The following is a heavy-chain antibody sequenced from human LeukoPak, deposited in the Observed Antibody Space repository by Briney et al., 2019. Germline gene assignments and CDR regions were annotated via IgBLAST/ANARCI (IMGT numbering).Heavy chain of an antibody. J-gene: IGHJ4*02. D-gene: IGHD4-17*01. V-gene: IGHV3-30*18. CDR3: AKDTRVLTVTTGVDY. CDR1: GFTFSSYG. CDR2: ISYDGSNK. Sequence: PGGSLRLSRAASGFTFSSYGMHWVRQAPGKGLEWVAVISYDGSNKYYADSVKGRFTISRDNSKNTLYLQMNSLRAEDTAVYYCAKDTRVLTVTTGVDYWGQGTLVTVSS.